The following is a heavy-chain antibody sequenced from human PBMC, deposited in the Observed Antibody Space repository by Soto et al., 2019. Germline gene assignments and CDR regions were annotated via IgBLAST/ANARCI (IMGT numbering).Heavy chain of an antibody. Sequence: QVQLQQWGAGLLKPSETLSLTCAVYGGSFSGYYWTWIRQPPGTGLEWIGEINHSGSTNYNPSLKSRVPIAVDTSTNQFSLKLTSVTAADPAVYYCATDKITGLFDYWGQGTLVTVSS. CDR3: ATDKITGLFDY. J-gene: IGHJ4*02. CDR2: INHSGST. D-gene: IGHD2-8*02. CDR1: GGSFSGYY. V-gene: IGHV4-34*01.